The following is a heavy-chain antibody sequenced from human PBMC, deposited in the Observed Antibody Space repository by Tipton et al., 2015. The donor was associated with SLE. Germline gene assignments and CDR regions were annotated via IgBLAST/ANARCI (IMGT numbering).Heavy chain of an antibody. D-gene: IGHD3-3*01. Sequence: SLRLSCAASGFTFSSYDMHWVRQATGKGLEWVSAIGTAGDTYYPGSVKGRFTISRDNAKNSFYLQMHSLRAEDTALYYCARYYTASTWDYFDFWGQGTLVTVSS. V-gene: IGHV3-13*01. CDR3: ARYYTASTWDYFDF. J-gene: IGHJ4*02. CDR1: GFTFSSYD. CDR2: IGTAGDT.